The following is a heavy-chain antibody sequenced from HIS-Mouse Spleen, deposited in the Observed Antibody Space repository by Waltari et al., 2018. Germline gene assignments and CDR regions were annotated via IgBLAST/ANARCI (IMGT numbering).Heavy chain of an antibody. CDR2: IYSGGST. CDR1: GFTASRTY. D-gene: IGHD6-13*01. J-gene: IGHJ4*02. V-gene: IGHV3-66*01. CDR3: ARDIKAAAC. Sequence: EVQLVESGGGLVQPGGSLRLSWSASGFTASRTYRSWVRQAPGKGLEWVSVIYSGGSTYYADSVKGRFTISRDNSKNTLYLQMNSLRAEDTAVYYCARDIKAAACWGQGTLVTVSS.